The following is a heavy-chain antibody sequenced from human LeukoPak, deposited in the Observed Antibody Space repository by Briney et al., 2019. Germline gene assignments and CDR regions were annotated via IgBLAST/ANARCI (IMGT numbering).Heavy chain of an antibody. CDR1: GFTFSEFE. Sequence: PGESLRLSCAAPGFTFSEFEMNWVRQAPGKGLEWVSDISSGGTTIFYADSVKGRFTISRDNAKNSLYLQMNSLRDEDTAIYYCTRGLVVWGQGALVTVSS. D-gene: IGHD2-2*01. V-gene: IGHV3-48*03. CDR3: TRGLVV. J-gene: IGHJ4*02. CDR2: ISSGGTTI.